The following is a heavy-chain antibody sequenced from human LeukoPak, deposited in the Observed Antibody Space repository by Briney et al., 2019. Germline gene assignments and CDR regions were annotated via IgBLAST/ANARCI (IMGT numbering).Heavy chain of an antibody. CDR3: ARDHSSGGSCHIDY. Sequence: SETLSLTCTVSGGSISSYYWSWIRQPPGKGLEWIGYIYYSGSTNYNPSLKSRVTISVDTSKNQFSLKLSSVTAADTAVYYCARDHSSGGSCHIDYWGQGTLVTVSS. J-gene: IGHJ4*02. CDR1: GGSISSYY. CDR2: IYYSGST. D-gene: IGHD2-15*01. V-gene: IGHV4-59*01.